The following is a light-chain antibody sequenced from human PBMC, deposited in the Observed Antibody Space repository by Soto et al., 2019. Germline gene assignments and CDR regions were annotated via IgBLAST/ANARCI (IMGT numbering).Light chain of an antibody. CDR2: LAS. CDR1: QSISNY. V-gene: IGKV1-39*01. J-gene: IGKJ1*01. CDR3: QQSYSDPRT. Sequence: DLQMTQSPSSLSASVGERVTITCRASQSISNYLNWYQQKPGKAPKLLIYLASSLQRGVPSRFSGSESKTDFTLTISSLQPEDSAIYYCQQSYSDPRTFGQGTKVEI.